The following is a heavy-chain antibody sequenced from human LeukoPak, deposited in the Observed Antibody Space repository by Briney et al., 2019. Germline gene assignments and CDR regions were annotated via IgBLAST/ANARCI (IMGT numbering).Heavy chain of an antibody. J-gene: IGHJ2*01. V-gene: IGHV3-66*01. CDR1: GFTISSHY. Sequence: SGGSLRLSCSVSGFTISSHYMAWVRQVPGKGPEWVSLIHSGGSTYYADSVKGRFTISRDNSKNTVYLQMNSLRAEDTAVYYCARDMYYDFWSGYSGPKPKYWYFDLWGRGTLVTVSS. CDR2: IHSGGST. CDR3: ARDMYYDFWSGYSGPKPKYWYFDL. D-gene: IGHD3-3*01.